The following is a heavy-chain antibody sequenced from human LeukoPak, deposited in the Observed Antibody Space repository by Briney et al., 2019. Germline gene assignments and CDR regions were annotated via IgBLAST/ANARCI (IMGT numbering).Heavy chain of an antibody. J-gene: IGHJ6*03. CDR1: GYTFTSYD. CDR2: IIPIFGTA. D-gene: IGHD3-3*01. Sequence: SVKVSCKASGYTFTSYDISWVRQAPGQGLEWMGGIIPIFGTANYAQKFQGRVTITADESTSTAYMELSSLRSEDTAVYYCARDRSYDFWSGYYGEMCYYMDVWGKGTTVTVSS. CDR3: ARDRSYDFWSGYYGEMCYYMDV. V-gene: IGHV1-69*13.